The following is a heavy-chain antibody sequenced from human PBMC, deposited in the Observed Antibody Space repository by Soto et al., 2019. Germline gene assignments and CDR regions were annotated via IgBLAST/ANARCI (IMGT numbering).Heavy chain of an antibody. CDR1: GFTFTSSS. CDR3: ADDRVVIVAYLFDT. CDR2: IVVGSGNT. V-gene: IGHV1-58*01. Sequence: SVNVSFKASGFTFTSSSVQCVRQARGQRLEWIGWIVVGSGNTNYAQKFQERVTITRDMSTSTAYMELSSLRSEDTAVYYCADDRVVIVAYLFDTWAQGTLVNVSS. J-gene: IGHJ5*02. D-gene: IGHD2-15*01.